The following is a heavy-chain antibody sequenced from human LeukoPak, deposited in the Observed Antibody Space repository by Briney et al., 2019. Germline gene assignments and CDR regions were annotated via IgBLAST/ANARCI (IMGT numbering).Heavy chain of an antibody. CDR3: AKGSEPVYYDSSGYYQYYFDY. CDR2: IRNDGSII. CDR1: GFTFSSYG. Sequence: GGSLRLSCAASGFTFSSYGMHWIRQAPGKGLEWVAFIRNDGSIIYNADSVKGRFTISRDNSKNTLYLQMNSLRAEDTAVYYCAKGSEPVYYDSSGYYQYYFDYWGQGTLVTVSS. V-gene: IGHV3-30*02. J-gene: IGHJ4*02. D-gene: IGHD3-22*01.